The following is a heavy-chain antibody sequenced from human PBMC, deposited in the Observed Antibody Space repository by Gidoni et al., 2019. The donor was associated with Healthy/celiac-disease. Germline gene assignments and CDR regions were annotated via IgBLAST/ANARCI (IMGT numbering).Heavy chain of an antibody. CDR3: AKFWSIAVAGQAAGSFDY. D-gene: IGHD6-19*01. Sequence: EVQLLESGGGLVQPGGSLRLSCAASGFTFSSYAMSWVRQAPGKGLEWVSAISGSGGSTYYADSVKGRFTISRDNSKNTLYLQMNSLRAEDTAVYYCAKFWSIAVAGQAAGSFDYWGQGTLVTVSS. J-gene: IGHJ4*02. CDR2: ISGSGGST. V-gene: IGHV3-23*01. CDR1: GFTFSSYA.